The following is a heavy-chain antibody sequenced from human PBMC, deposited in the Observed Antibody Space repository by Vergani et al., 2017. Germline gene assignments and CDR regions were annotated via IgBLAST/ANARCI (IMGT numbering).Heavy chain of an antibody. CDR1: GFTFSSYG. CDR2: ISYDGSNK. CDR3: ARAPTYDDFRGGKRGFDP. Sequence: VQLLESGGGLVQPGGSLRLSCAASGFTFSSYGMHWVRQAPGKGLEWVAVISYDGSNKYYADSVKGRFTISRDNSKNTLYLQMNSLRAEDTAVYYCARAPTYDDFRGGKRGFDPWGQGSLVTVSS. D-gene: IGHD3-3*01. V-gene: IGHV3-30*03. J-gene: IGHJ5*02.